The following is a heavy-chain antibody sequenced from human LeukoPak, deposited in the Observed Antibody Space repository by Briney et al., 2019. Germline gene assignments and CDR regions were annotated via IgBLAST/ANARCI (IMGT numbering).Heavy chain of an antibody. CDR2: ISSSGSTI. D-gene: IGHD3-22*01. Sequence: PGGSLRLSCAASGFTVSSNYVSWVRQAPGKGLEWVSYISSSGSTIYYADSVKGRFTISRDNAKNSLYLQMNSLRAEDTAVYYCARSPDDSSGYYSRGAFDIWGQGTMVTVSS. CDR3: ARSPDDSSGYYSRGAFDI. CDR1: GFTVSSNY. V-gene: IGHV3-11*01. J-gene: IGHJ3*02.